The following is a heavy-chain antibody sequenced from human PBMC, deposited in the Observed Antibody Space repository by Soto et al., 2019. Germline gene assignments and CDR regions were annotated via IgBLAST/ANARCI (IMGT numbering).Heavy chain of an antibody. J-gene: IGHJ4*02. CDR1: GGSINSSNW. CDR2: INLFGST. CDR3: ARDKITGLFDY. Sequence: SETLSLTCAVSGGSINSSNWWSWVRQPPGTGLEWIGEINLFGSTNYTPSLKIRFTFSLNPSKNFFSLKLPSVTAADTAVYYCARDKITGLFDYGGQGTLVTVSS. D-gene: IGHD2-8*02. V-gene: IGHV4-4*02.